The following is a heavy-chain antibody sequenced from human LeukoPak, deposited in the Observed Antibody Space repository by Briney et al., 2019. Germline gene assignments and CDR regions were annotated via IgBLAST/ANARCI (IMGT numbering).Heavy chain of an antibody. Sequence: SETLSLTCTISGGSISSISYYWGWIRQPPGKGLEWIGSIYYTGSTYYNPSLKSRVTVSVDTSKNQFSLNLRSVTAADTAVYYCARGYCSSTSSSSSDYYGMDVWGQGTTVTVSS. J-gene: IGHJ6*02. CDR1: GGSISSISYY. CDR3: ARGYCSSTSSSSSDYYGMDV. V-gene: IGHV4-39*01. D-gene: IGHD2-2*01. CDR2: IYYTGST.